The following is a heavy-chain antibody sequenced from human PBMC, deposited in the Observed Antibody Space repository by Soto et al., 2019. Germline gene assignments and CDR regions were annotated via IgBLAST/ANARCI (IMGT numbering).Heavy chain of an antibody. V-gene: IGHV4-34*01. Sequence: SETLPLTCAVYGGSFVGHDGRWIRQPPGKGLEWIGEINHSGSTNYNPSLKSRVTISVDTSKNQFSLKLSSVTAADTAVYYCARGVPPMNGDRRTWVRKTWSAPWGKGTLDPVSS. J-gene: IGHJ5*02. D-gene: IGHD4-17*01. CDR2: INHSGST. CDR3: ARGVPPMNGDRRTWVRKTWSAP. CDR1: GGSFVGHD.